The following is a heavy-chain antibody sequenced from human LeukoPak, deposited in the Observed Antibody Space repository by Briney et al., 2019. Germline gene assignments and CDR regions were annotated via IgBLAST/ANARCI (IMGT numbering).Heavy chain of an antibody. J-gene: IGHJ4*02. CDR3: AKASYYFDSGGDQYYFDF. CDR2: ISGSGGTT. D-gene: IGHD3-22*01. CDR1: GFTFKTYA. Sequence: GGSLRLSCAASGFTFKTYAMSWVRQAPGKGLEWVSISGSGGTTYYADSVKGRFTIPRDNSKNTLYLQMNSLRAEDTAVYYCAKASYYFDSGGDQYYFDFWGQGTLVTVSS. V-gene: IGHV3-23*01.